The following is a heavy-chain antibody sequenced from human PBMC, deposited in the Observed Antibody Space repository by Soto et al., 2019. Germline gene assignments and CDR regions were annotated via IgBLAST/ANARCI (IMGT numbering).Heavy chain of an antibody. CDR2: IYYSGST. CDR3: ARVNNGGMYYYYGMDV. V-gene: IGHV4-59*01. CDR1: GGSISSYY. Sequence: ASETLSLTCTVSGGSISSYYWSWIRQPPGKGLEWIGYIYYSGSTNYNPSLKSRVTISVDTSKNQFSLKPSSVTAADTAVYYCARVNNGGMYYYYGMDVWGQGTTVT. J-gene: IGHJ6*02. D-gene: IGHD1-1*01.